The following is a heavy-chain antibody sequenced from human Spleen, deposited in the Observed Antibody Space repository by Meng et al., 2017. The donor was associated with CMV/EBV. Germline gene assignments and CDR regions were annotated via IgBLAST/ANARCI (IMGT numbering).Heavy chain of an antibody. CDR1: GFTFSSYA. CDR2: ISYDGSNK. D-gene: IGHD3-3*01. Sequence: GGSLRLSCAASGFTFSSYAMHWVRQAPGKGLEWVAVISYDGSNKYYADSVKGRFTISRDNSKNTLYLQMSSLRAEDTAVYYCARGKSHDFWSGYWSGGMDVWGQGTTVTVSS. CDR3: ARGKSHDFWSGYWSGGMDV. V-gene: IGHV3-30-3*01. J-gene: IGHJ6*02.